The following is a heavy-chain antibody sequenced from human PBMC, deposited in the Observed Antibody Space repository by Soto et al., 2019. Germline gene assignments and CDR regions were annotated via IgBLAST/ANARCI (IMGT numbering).Heavy chain of an antibody. CDR2: ISSSSSYI. V-gene: IGHV3-21*01. CDR1: GFTFSSYS. D-gene: IGHD6-19*01. Sequence: PGGSLRLSCAASGFTFSSYSMNWVRQAPGKGLEWVSSISSSSSYIYYADSVKGRFTISRDNAKNSLYLQMNSLRAEDTAVYYCARFRGSSGWYPFDYWGQGTLVTVSS. J-gene: IGHJ4*02. CDR3: ARFRGSSGWYPFDY.